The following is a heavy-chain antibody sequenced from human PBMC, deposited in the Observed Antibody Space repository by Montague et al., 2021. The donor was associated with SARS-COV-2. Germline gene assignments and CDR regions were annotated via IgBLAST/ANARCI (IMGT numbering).Heavy chain of an antibody. CDR2: IYYSGST. CDR3: ARVTEPGITIFGVVTHNWFDP. J-gene: IGHJ5*02. CDR1: GGSISSGGYY. D-gene: IGHD3-3*01. Sequence: TLSLTCTVSGGSISSGGYYWSWIRQHPGKGLEWIGYIYYSGSTYYNPSLKSRVTISVDTSKNQFSLKLSSVTAADTAVYYCARVTEPGITIFGVVTHNWFDPWGQGTLVTVSS. V-gene: IGHV4-31*03.